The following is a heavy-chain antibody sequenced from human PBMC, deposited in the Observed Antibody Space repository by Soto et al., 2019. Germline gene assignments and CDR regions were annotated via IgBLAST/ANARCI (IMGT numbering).Heavy chain of an antibody. CDR2: IYSGGST. V-gene: IGHV3-53*04. CDR1: GFTVSSNY. J-gene: IGHJ4*02. CDR3: ARGGWGSN. Sequence: EVQLVESGGGLVQPGGSLRLSCAASGFTVSSNYMSWVRQAPGKGLEWVSVIYSGGSTYYADSVKGRFTISRHNSRNTLYLQMNGLSAEATAVYYCARGGWGSNWGQGPLVTVSS. D-gene: IGHD3-16*01.